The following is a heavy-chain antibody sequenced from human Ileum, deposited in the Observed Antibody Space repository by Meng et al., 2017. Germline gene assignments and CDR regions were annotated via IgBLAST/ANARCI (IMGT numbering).Heavy chain of an antibody. Sequence: SETLSLTCTVSGASITSGDFYWHWIRQHPGGGLEWIGYIFYSGPTYYNPSLESRITSSVDTSKNQFSLNLTSVTAADTAVYYCARGVGNLPYDWGQGTLVTVSS. V-gene: IGHV4-31*03. D-gene: IGHD2/OR15-2a*01. CDR1: GASITSGDFY. CDR3: ARGVGNLPYD. J-gene: IGHJ4*02. CDR2: IFYSGPT.